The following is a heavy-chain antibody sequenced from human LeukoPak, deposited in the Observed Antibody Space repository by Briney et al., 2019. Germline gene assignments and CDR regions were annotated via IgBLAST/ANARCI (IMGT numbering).Heavy chain of an antibody. CDR1: GFTFDDYA. V-gene: IGHV3-30-3*01. CDR2: ISYDGSNK. Sequence: PGGSLRLSCAASGFTFDDYAMHWVRQAPGKGLEWVAVISYDGSNKYYADSVKGRFTISRDNSKNTLYLQMNSLRAEDTAVYYCARDKEDGTLYYYGMDVWGQGTTVTVSS. J-gene: IGHJ6*02. CDR3: ARDKEDGTLYYYGMDV.